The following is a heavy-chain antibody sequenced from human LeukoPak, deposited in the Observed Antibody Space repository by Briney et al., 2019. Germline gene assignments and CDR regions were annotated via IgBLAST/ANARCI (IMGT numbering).Heavy chain of an antibody. CDR2: IGDSGSPI. CDR3: PRGRCYY. D-gene: IGHD2-8*01. V-gene: IGHV3-48*03. J-gene: IGHJ4*02. Sequence: AGSLRLSCIPSLCTFPSYEMNWLRQAPGKGLEWVSYIGDSGSPIYYADSVNGRFTIPRDTAKHSLSLQMNNLRAEDTADYYCPRGRCYYWGEGTLVTVSS. CDR1: LCTFPSYE.